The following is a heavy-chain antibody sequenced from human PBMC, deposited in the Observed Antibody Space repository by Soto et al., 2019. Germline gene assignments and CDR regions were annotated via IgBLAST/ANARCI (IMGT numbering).Heavy chain of an antibody. V-gene: IGHV3-23*01. CDR2: ISENGGSRGGT. J-gene: IGHJ3*02. D-gene: IGHD2-21*01. CDR3: ASAKAVVIAALGI. CDR1: GFTFSKFA. Sequence: GGSLRLSCMASGFTFSKFAMNWVRQAPGQGLEWVASISENGGSRGGTYYADSVKGRFTISRDNSKNTLYLQLDSLTGADSAIYYCASAKAVVIAALGIWGQGTMVTVSS.